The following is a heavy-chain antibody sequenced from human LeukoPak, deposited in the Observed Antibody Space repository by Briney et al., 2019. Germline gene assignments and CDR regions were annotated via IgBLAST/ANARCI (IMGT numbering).Heavy chain of an antibody. CDR2: ISGSGGST. Sequence: GGSLRLSCAASGFTFSSYAMSWVRQAPGKGLEWVSGISGSGGSTYYADSVKGRFTISRDNSKNTLYLQMNGLRAEDTAVYYCAKANTNWNPQYNWFGPWGQGTLVTVSS. CDR3: AKANTNWNPQYNWFGP. CDR1: GFTFSSYA. D-gene: IGHD1-1*01. V-gene: IGHV3-23*01. J-gene: IGHJ5*02.